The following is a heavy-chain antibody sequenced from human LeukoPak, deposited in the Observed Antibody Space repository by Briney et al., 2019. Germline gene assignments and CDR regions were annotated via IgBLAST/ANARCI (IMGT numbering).Heavy chain of an antibody. Sequence: GGSLRLSCAASGFTFSNYNMSWVRQAPGKGLEWVANIKQDGSEKYYVDSVKGRFTISRDNAKNSLYLQMNSLRAEDTAVYYCARDTGERSSEVSWFDPWGQGTLVTVSS. D-gene: IGHD3-10*01. CDR3: ARDTGERSSEVSWFDP. V-gene: IGHV3-7*01. CDR2: IKQDGSEK. J-gene: IGHJ5*02. CDR1: GFTFSNYN.